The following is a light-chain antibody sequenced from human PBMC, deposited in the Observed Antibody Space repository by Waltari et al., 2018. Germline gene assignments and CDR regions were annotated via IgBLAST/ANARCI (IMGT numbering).Light chain of an antibody. CDR1: QTISSY. CDR3: QQHNSHPPT. V-gene: IGKV1-17*03. J-gene: IGKJ1*01. Sequence: DIQMTQSPSSLSASVGDRATITCRASQTISSYLAWYQQKPGKVPKLLIYAASSLESGVPSRFSGSGSGTEFTLTISSLQPEDFATYYCQQHNSHPPTFGQGTKVEIK. CDR2: AAS.